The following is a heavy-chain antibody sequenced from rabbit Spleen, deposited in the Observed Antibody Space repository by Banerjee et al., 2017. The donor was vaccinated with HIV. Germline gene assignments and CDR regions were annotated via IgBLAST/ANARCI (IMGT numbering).Heavy chain of an antibody. D-gene: IGHD1-1*01. V-gene: IGHV1S40*01. CDR3: ARDLVAVIGWNFNL. CDR1: GFSFSSSDY. J-gene: IGHJ4*01. Sequence: QSLEESGGDLVKPGASLTLTCTASGFSFSSSDYMCWVRQAPGKGLEWIACIGTSSGNTYYASWAKGRFTISKTSSTTVTLQMTSLTDADTATYFCARDLVAVIGWNFNLWGPGTLVTVS. CDR2: IGTSSGNT.